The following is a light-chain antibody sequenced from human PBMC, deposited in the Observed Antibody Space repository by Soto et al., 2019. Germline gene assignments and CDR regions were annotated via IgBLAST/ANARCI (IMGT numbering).Light chain of an antibody. CDR3: AAWDDSLSDYV. CDR1: SSNIGSNY. V-gene: IGLV1-47*01. CDR2: RNN. Sequence: QLVLTQPPSASGTPGQRVTISCSGSSSNIGSNYVYWYQQLPGTAPKLLIYRNNQRPSGVPDRFSGSKSGTSASLGISGLRSEDEADYYCAAWDDSLSDYVFGTGTKLTVL. J-gene: IGLJ1*01.